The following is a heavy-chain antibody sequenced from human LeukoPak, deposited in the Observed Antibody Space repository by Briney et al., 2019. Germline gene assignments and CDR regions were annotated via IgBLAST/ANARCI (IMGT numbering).Heavy chain of an antibody. V-gene: IGHV4-39*01. J-gene: IGHJ4*02. CDR2: FYYTGST. CDR3: ARTHSGNYYGFDY. Sequence: KSSETLSLTCTVSGASISTGGFYWGWIRQPPGTGLEWIGSFYYTGSTHYNPSLKSRVTISVDMSKNQVSLKLSSVTAADTAVYYCARTHSGNYYGFDYRGQGALVTVSS. D-gene: IGHD1-26*01. CDR1: GASISTGGFY.